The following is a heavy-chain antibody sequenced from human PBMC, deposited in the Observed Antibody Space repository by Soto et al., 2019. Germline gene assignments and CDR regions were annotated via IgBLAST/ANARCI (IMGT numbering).Heavy chain of an antibody. Sequence: ETLSLTCTVSGGSISSYYWSWIRQPPGKGLEWIGYIYYSGSTNYNPSLKSQVTISVDTSKNQFSLKLSSVTAADTAVYYCCRAHRDLQKVVHYYYSMDVWGQGTTVTVSS. V-gene: IGHV4-59*08. CDR3: CRAHRDLQKVVHYYYSMDV. D-gene: IGHD6-13*01. J-gene: IGHJ6*02. CDR1: GGSISSYY. CDR2: IYYSGST.